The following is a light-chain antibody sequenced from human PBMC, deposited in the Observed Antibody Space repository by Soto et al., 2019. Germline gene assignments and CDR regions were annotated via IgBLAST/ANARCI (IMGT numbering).Light chain of an antibody. CDR3: CSYAGSSTFVA. CDR1: SSDVGSYNF. CDR2: EVS. J-gene: IGLJ2*01. V-gene: IGLV2-23*02. Sequence: QSALTQPASVSGSPGQSITISCTGTSSDVGSYNFVSWYQHHPGKAPKLLIYEVSKRPSGVSNRFSGSKSGNTGSLTISGLQAEDEADYYCCSYAGSSTFVAFGGGTKLTVL.